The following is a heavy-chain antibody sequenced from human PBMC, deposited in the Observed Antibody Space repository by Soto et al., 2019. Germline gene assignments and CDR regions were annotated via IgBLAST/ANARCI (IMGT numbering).Heavy chain of an antibody. CDR1: GYTFSSYG. CDR3: ARSALMVYAIYFDY. V-gene: IGHV1-18*04. CDR2: ISANNGNT. J-gene: IGHJ4*02. D-gene: IGHD2-8*01. Sequence: QVQLVQSGAEVKKPGASVKVSCKAAGYTFSSYGISWVRQAPGQGLEWMGWISANNGNTNFAQKVQGRVTMTTDTPTTTAYTELRSLRSDDTAVYYCARSALMVYAIYFDYWGQGTLVTVSS.